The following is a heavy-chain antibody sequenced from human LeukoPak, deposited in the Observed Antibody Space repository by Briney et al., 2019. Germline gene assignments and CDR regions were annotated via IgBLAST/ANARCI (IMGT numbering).Heavy chain of an antibody. D-gene: IGHD3-3*02. Sequence: GGSLRLPCAASGFTFSSYGMHWVRQAPGKGLEWVAVIWYDGSNKYYADSVKGRFTISRDNSKNTLYLQMNSLRAEDTAVYYCASYVLGDAFDIWGQGTMVTVSS. CDR2: IWYDGSNK. CDR1: GFTFSSYG. V-gene: IGHV3-33*01. J-gene: IGHJ3*02. CDR3: ASYVLGDAFDI.